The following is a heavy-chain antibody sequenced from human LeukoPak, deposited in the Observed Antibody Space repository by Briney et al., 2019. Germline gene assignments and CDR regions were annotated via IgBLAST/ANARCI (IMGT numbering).Heavy chain of an antibody. V-gene: IGHV3-30*03. D-gene: IGHD3-22*01. CDR3: ARGISTMIVVVTAFDF. J-gene: IGHJ3*01. Sequence: GGSLRLSCAASGFTFSSYGMHWVRQAPGKGLEWVAVISYDGSNKYYADSVKGRFTISRDNSKNTLYLQMNSLRAEDTAVYYCARGISTMIVVVTAFDFWGQGTMVTVSS. CDR2: ISYDGSNK. CDR1: GFTFSSYG.